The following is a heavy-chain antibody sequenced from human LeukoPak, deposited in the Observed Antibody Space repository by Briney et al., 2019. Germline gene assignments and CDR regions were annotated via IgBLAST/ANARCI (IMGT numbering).Heavy chain of an antibody. CDR2: ISFDGDKK. CDR1: GLTLTNFG. V-gene: IGHV3-30-3*01. Sequence: GGSLRLSCAASGLTLTNFGMHWVRQAPGKGLEWVAVISFDGDKKQYSESVRGRFTISRDNSKDTIYLQMNSLRAEDTAVYYCARPRARYYDYFGMDVWGQGTTVTVSS. CDR3: ARPRARYYDYFGMDV. J-gene: IGHJ6*02.